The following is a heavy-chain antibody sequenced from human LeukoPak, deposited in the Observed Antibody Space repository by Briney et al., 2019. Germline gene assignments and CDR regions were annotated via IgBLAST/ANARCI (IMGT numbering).Heavy chain of an antibody. D-gene: IGHD3-22*01. J-gene: IGHJ3*02. CDR3: AIGTYYYDSSGYSDAFDI. Sequence: SETLSLTCTVSGGSINSYYWSWIRQPPGKGLEWIGSIYQSGSTYYNPSLKSRVTISVDTSKNQFSLKLSSVTAADTAVYYCAIGTYYYDSSGYSDAFDIWGQGTMVTVSS. CDR2: IYQSGST. CDR1: GGSINSYY. V-gene: IGHV4-59*04.